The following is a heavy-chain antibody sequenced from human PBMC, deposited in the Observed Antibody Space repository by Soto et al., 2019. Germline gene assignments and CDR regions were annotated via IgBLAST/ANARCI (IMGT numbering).Heavy chain of an antibody. D-gene: IGHD2-21*02. J-gene: IGHJ4*02. CDR3: ARAGYCGPGCYYYFDY. Sequence: EVQLVESGGGLVQPGGSLRLSCAVSGFTFGSYWMNWVRLIPGKGLEWVAYIKPDGSATYYVDSVKGRFTISRDNAKNSLYLQMNSLRGEDTCVYYCARAGYCGPGCYYYFDYWGQGTLVTVSS. V-gene: IGHV3-7*01. CDR1: GFTFGSYW. CDR2: IKPDGSAT.